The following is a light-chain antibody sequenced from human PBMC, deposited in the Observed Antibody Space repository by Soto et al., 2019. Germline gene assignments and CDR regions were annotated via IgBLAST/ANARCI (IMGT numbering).Light chain of an antibody. CDR1: QSISTW. J-gene: IGKJ1*01. CDR2: KAS. V-gene: IGKV1-5*03. Sequence: DIQMTQSPSALSASVGDRVTITCRASQSISTWLAWYQQKPGKAPKLLIYKASSLKSGVPSRFSGSGSWTEFTLTISSLQPDDFATYYCQQYNSPETFGQGTKVEIK. CDR3: QQYNSPET.